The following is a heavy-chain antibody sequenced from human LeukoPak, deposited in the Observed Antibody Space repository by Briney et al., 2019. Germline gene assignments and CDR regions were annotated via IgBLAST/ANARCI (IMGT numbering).Heavy chain of an antibody. J-gene: IGHJ4*02. CDR2: IKSKTDGGTT. V-gene: IGHV3-15*01. D-gene: IGHD3-22*01. Sequence: GGSLRLSCAASGFTFSNAWISWVRQAPGKGLEWVGRIKSKTDGGTTDHAAPVKGRFTISRDDSKNTLYLQMNSLKTEDTAVYYCTTEWYDSSGRDYWGQGTLVTVSS. CDR3: TTEWYDSSGRDY. CDR1: GFTFSNAW.